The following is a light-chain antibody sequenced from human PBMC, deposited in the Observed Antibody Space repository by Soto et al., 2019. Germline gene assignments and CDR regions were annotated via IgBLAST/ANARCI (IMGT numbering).Light chain of an antibody. Sequence: SYELTQPPSVSVAPGQTARITCGGNNIGSKSVHWYQQKPGQPPVLVVYDVSDRPSGTPERFSGSNSRNTATLPTSRVEAADEDDYYCQVWDSSSGNWVFGGGTKLTVL. CDR3: QVWDSSSGNWV. CDR2: DVS. CDR1: NIGSKS. J-gene: IGLJ3*02. V-gene: IGLV3-21*02.